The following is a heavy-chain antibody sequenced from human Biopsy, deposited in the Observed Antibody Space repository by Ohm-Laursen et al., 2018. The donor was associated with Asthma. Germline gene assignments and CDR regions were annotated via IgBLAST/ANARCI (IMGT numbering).Heavy chain of an antibody. CDR2: TNKRGGT. V-gene: IGHV4-34*01. Sequence: PSETLSLTCDVYPGSFSGFFWTWIRQSPGKGLEWIGETNKRGGTNNNPSLKSQVNISIDTYWNRVSLKFTSSTAAGTAVYYWARGPELDVWGQGTTVTVSS. CDR3: ARGPELDV. J-gene: IGHJ6*02. CDR1: PGSFSGFF.